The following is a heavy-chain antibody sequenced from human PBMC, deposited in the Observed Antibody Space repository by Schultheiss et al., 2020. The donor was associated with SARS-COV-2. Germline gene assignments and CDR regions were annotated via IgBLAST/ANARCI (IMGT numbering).Heavy chain of an antibody. CDR2: ISYDGSNK. Sequence: GSLRLSCAASGFTFSSYGMHWVRQAPGKGLEWVAVISYDGSNKYYADSVKGRFTISRDNSKNTLYLQMNSLRAEDTAVYYCAKDSTFMVRGEFDYWGQGTLVTVSS. D-gene: IGHD3-10*01. V-gene: IGHV3-30*18. CDR1: GFTFSSYG. J-gene: IGHJ4*02. CDR3: AKDSTFMVRGEFDY.